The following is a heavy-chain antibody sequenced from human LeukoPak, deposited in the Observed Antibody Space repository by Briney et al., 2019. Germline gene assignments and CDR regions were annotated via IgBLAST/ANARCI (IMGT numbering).Heavy chain of an antibody. CDR1: GGSISTSYYY. V-gene: IGHV4-39*07. Sequence: PSETLSLTCSVSGGSISTSYYYWGWIRQPPGKGLEWIGSIYYSGSTYYNPSLKSRVTISVDTSKNQFSLKLSSVTAADTAVYYCARDPYYGSGSYYPYPFDYWGQGTLVTVSS. CDR2: IYYSGST. J-gene: IGHJ4*02. D-gene: IGHD3-10*01. CDR3: ARDPYYGSGSYYPYPFDY.